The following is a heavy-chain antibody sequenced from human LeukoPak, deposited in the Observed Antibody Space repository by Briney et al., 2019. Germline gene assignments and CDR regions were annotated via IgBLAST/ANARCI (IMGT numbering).Heavy chain of an antibody. J-gene: IGHJ6*02. Sequence: GGSLRLSCAASGFTFSSYSMNWVRQAPGKGLEWVAVISYDGSNKYYADSVKGRFTISRDNSKNTLYLQMNSLRAEDTAVYYCASSYGKYYYYGMDVWGQGTTVTVSS. V-gene: IGHV3-30*03. CDR2: ISYDGSNK. CDR1: GFTFSSYS. D-gene: IGHD3-10*01. CDR3: ASSYGKYYYYGMDV.